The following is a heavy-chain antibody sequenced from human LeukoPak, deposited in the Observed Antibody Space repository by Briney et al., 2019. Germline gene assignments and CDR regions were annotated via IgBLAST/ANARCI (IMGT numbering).Heavy chain of an antibody. CDR1: GGSISSYY. CDR2: IYYSGST. Sequence: SETLSLTCTVSGGSISSYYWSWIRQPPGKGLEWIGYIYYSGSTNYNPSLKSRVTISVDTSKNQFSLKVSSVTAADTAVYYCARDVDGDLDNWGQGTLVTVSS. CDR3: ARDVDGDLDN. V-gene: IGHV4-59*12. D-gene: IGHD2-21*02. J-gene: IGHJ4*02.